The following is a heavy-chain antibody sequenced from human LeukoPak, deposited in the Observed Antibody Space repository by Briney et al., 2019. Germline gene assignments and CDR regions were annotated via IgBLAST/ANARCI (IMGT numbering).Heavy chain of an antibody. CDR1: GFTFSNAW. Sequence: GGSLRLSCAASGFTFSNAWMSWVRQAPGKGLEWVSAISGSGGSTYYADSVKGRFTISRDNSKNTLYLQMNSLRAEDTAVYYCAKQWAVAGSVSFDYWGKGTTVTVSS. V-gene: IGHV3-23*01. CDR3: AKQWAVAGSVSFDY. CDR2: ISGSGGST. J-gene: IGHJ4*03. D-gene: IGHD6-19*01.